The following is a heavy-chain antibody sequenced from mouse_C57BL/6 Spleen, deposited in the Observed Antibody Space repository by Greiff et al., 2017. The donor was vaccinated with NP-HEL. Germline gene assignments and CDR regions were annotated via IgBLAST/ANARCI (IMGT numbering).Heavy chain of an antibody. CDR1: GYTFTSYW. V-gene: IGHV1-69*01. CDR3: ARGYYDYRGFAY. Sequence: QVQLQQSGAELVMPGASVKLSCKASGYTFTSYWMHWVKQRPGQGLEWIGEIDPSDSYTNYNQKFKGKSTLTVDKSSSTAYMQLSSLTSEDSAVYYCARGYYDYRGFAYWGQGTLVTVSA. J-gene: IGHJ3*01. D-gene: IGHD2-4*01. CDR2: IDPSDSYT.